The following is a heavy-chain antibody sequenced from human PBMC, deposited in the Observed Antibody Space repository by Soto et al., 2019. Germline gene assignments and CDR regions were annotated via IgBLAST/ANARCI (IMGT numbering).Heavy chain of an antibody. CDR1: GFTRGGYG. J-gene: IGHJ4*02. CDR3: PKKRGRKAPFDH. CDR2: ISRDGSVA. V-gene: IGHV3-23*01. Sequence: PGGSQRLSWAASGFTRGGYGISWVRQAPGKGLEWVACISRDGSVANYVDSVRGRVTISRDNSKSTLYLQMNSLRAEDTAVYYCPKKRGRKAPFDHWGQGILVTVSS.